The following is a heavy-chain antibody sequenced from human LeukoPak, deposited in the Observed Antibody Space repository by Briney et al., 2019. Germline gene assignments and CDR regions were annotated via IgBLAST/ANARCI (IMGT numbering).Heavy chain of an antibody. V-gene: IGHV3-7*01. CDR2: IKQDGREI. Sequence: GGSLRLSCAASGFTLSSYWMSWVRQAPGKGLEWVANIKQDGREIYYVDSVKGRFTISRDNAKNSLYLQMNSLRAEDTAVYYCARDKQVGATYFDYWGQGTLVTVFS. J-gene: IGHJ4*02. CDR3: ARDKQVGATYFDY. D-gene: IGHD1-26*01. CDR1: GFTLSSYW.